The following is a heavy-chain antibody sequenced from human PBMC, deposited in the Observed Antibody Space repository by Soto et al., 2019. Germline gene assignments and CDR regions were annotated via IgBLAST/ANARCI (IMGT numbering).Heavy chain of an antibody. Sequence: SETLSLTCNVSGGSISNYYRTWVRQSPEKGLEWIGYVYYNGNINYNPSLKSRVTISIDTSKNQFSLTLKSVTAADTAVYYCASGGNWFDPWGQGVLVTVSS. V-gene: IGHV4-59*01. D-gene: IGHD3-16*01. CDR3: ASGGNWFDP. CDR2: VYYNGNI. J-gene: IGHJ5*02. CDR1: GGSISNYY.